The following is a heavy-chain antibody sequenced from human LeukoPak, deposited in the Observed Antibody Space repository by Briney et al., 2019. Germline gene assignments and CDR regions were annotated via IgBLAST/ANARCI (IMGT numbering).Heavy chain of an antibody. D-gene: IGHD6-13*01. CDR2: INPNSGGT. J-gene: IGHJ4*02. V-gene: IGHV1-2*02. Sequence: ASVKVSCKASGYTFTGYYMHWVRQAPGPGLGWMGWINPNSGGTNYAQKFQGRVTMTRDTSISTAYMELSRLRSDDTAVYYCARGGAFSSSWYLDYWGQGTLVTVSS. CDR1: GYTFTGYY. CDR3: ARGGAFSSSWYLDY.